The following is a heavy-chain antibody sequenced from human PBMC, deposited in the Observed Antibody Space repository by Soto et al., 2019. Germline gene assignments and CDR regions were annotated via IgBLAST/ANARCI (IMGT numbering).Heavy chain of an antibody. Sequence: NPSETLSLTCNVSGGPIKTGDYYWNWIRQPPGKGLEWIGYVFYSGATNYSPSLKSRAAISMDTSKNQFSLSLTSVTAADTAVYYCARAGFSYGHLLFWGQGIRVTVYS. CDR1: GGPIKTGDYY. V-gene: IGHV4-30-4*01. CDR2: VFYSGAT. CDR3: ARAGFSYGHLLF. J-gene: IGHJ4*02. D-gene: IGHD3-10*01.